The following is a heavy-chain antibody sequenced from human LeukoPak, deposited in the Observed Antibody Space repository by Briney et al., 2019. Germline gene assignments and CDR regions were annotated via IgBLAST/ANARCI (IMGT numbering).Heavy chain of an antibody. Sequence: PSETLSLTCAVYGGSSSGYYWSWIRQSPGEGLEWIGEINHSGSRNNNLSLKSRVTMSVDTSKHPFFLKLTSVTAADTAVYYCARGRAMVTDAFDIWGQGTMVTVSS. CDR2: INHSGSR. V-gene: IGHV4-34*01. J-gene: IGHJ3*02. D-gene: IGHD5-18*01. CDR3: ARGRAMVTDAFDI. CDR1: GGSSSGYY.